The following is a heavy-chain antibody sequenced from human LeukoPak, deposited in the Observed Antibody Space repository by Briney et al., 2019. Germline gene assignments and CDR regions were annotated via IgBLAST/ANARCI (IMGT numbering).Heavy chain of an antibody. D-gene: IGHD6-19*01. Sequence: SETLSLTCTVSGGSISSYYWSWIRQPPGKGLEWIGYIYYSGSTNYNPSLKSRVTISVDTSKNQFSLKLSSVTAADTAVYYCATLQGWIRHFDYWGQGTLVTVSS. V-gene: IGHV4-59*08. CDR2: IYYSGST. J-gene: IGHJ4*02. CDR3: ATLQGWIRHFDY. CDR1: GGSISSYY.